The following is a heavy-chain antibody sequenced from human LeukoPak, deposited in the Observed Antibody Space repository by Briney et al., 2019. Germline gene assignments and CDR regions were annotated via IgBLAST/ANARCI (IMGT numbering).Heavy chain of an antibody. V-gene: IGHV3-30*04. Sequence: PGGSLRLSCAASGFTFSSYTMQWVRQAPGKGLEWVAVISYDGSNKYYADSVKGRFTISRDNSKNTLYLQMNSLRAEDMAVYYCAREPAANSDFDYWGQGTLVTVSS. CDR3: AREPAANSDFDY. J-gene: IGHJ4*02. CDR2: ISYDGSNK. CDR1: GFTFSSYT. D-gene: IGHD1-1*01.